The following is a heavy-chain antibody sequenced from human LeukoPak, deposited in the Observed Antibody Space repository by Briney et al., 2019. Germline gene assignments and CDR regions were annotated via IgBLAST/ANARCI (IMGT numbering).Heavy chain of an antibody. V-gene: IGHV3-33*08. CDR1: GFTFSSYG. CDR3: AIQPYSPGEFF. D-gene: IGHD4-11*01. CDR2: IWYGGSNK. J-gene: IGHJ4*02. Sequence: PGGSLRLSCAASGFTFSSYGMHWVRQAPGKGLEWVAVIWYGGSNKYYADSVKGRFTISRDNSKNTLYLQMNSLRAEDTAVYYCAIQPYSPGEFFWGQGTLVTVSS.